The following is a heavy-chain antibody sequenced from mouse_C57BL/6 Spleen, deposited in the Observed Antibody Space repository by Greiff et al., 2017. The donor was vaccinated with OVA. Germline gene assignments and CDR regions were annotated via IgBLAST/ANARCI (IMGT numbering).Heavy chain of an antibody. CDR2: IYPGDGDT. Sequence: VQLQESGPELVKPGASVKISCKASGYAFSSSWMNWVKQRPGKGLEWIGRIYPGDGDTNYNGKFKGKATLTADKSSSTAYMQLSSLTSEDSAVYFCAGYGNYGYWGQGTTLTVSS. J-gene: IGHJ2*01. D-gene: IGHD2-1*01. V-gene: IGHV1-82*01. CDR3: AGYGNYGY. CDR1: GYAFSSSW.